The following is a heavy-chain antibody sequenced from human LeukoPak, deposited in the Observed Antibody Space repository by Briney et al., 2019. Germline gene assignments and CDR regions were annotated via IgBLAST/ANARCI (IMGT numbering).Heavy chain of an antibody. CDR2: TYYKSKWYD. CDR1: GDSVFSNSAA. J-gene: IGHJ4*02. V-gene: IGHV6-1*01. D-gene: IGHD3-22*01. Sequence: SQNLSLTCAISGDSVFSNSAAWNWIRQSPSRGLEWLGRTYYKSKWYDAYAESVKSRVTIKPDTSRNQFSLQLDSVTPEDTAVYYCAGGHSGYLDSWGQGTLVTVSS. CDR3: AGGHSGYLDS.